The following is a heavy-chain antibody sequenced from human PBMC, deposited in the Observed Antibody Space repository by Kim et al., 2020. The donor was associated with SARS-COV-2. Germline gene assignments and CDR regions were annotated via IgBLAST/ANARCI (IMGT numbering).Heavy chain of an antibody. CDR3: TKCGTDGGHCVFDY. J-gene: IGHJ4*02. CDR1: GLVFSHYA. Sequence: GGSLRFSCAASGLVFSHYAMTWVRQAPGKGLEWVSSISGGGEHTYYADSVRGRFTISRDNFKSTLYLQMNSLRDEDTAFYYCTKCGTDGGHCVFDYWGQGTPVTVSS. D-gene: IGHD2-21*02. V-gene: IGHV3-23*01. CDR2: ISGGGEHT.